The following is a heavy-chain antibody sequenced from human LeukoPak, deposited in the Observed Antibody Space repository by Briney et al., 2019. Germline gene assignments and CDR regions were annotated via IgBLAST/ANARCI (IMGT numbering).Heavy chain of an antibody. CDR3: ARDLRLGPQTGPKDY. J-gene: IGHJ4*02. Sequence: ASVKVSCKASGYTFTSYAMHWVRQAPGQRLEWVGWINAGNGNTKYSQKFQGRVTITRDTSASTAYMELSSLRSEDTAVYYCARDLRLGPQTGPKDYWGQGTLVTVSS. CDR2: INAGNGNT. V-gene: IGHV1-3*01. CDR1: GYTFTSYA. D-gene: IGHD7-27*01.